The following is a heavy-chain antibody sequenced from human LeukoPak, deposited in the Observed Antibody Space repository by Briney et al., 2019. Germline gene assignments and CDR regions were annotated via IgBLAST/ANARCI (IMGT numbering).Heavy chain of an antibody. J-gene: IGHJ4*02. CDR2: SNAGNGNT. V-gene: IGHV1-3*01. CDR3: ARVMGGQQLVKDLFDY. D-gene: IGHD6-13*01. Sequence: ASVKVSCKASGYTFTSYAMHWVRQAPGQRLEWMGWSNAGNGNTKYSQKFQGRVTITRDTSASTAYMELSSLRSEDTAVYYCARVMGGQQLVKDLFDYWGQGTLATVSS. CDR1: GYTFTSYA.